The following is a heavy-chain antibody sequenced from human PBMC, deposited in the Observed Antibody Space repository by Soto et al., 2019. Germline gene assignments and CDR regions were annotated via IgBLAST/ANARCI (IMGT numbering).Heavy chain of an antibody. CDR3: ARDRGCSGGSCYEAFDI. CDR1: GYTFTGYY. J-gene: IGHJ3*02. Sequence: GASVTVSCKASGYTFTGYYIHWVRQAPGQGLEWMGWINPNSGGTNYAQKFQGWVTMTRDTSISTAYMELSRLRSDDTAVYYCARDRGCSGGSCYEAFDIWGQGTMVTVSS. V-gene: IGHV1-2*04. D-gene: IGHD2-15*01. CDR2: INPNSGGT.